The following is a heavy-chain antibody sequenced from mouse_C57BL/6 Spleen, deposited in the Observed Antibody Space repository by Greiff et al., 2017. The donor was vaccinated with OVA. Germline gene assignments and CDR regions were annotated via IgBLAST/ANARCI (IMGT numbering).Heavy chain of an antibody. J-gene: IGHJ1*03. CDR2: IYPGDGDT. CDR3: ASFYDRYFDV. Sequence: QVQLQQSGPELVKPGASVKISCKASGYAFSSSWMNWVKQRPGKGLEWIGRIYPGDGDTNYNGKFKGKATLTADKSSSTAYMQLSSLTSEDSAVYFCASFYDRYFDVWGTGTTVTVSS. D-gene: IGHD2-3*01. CDR1: GYAFSSSW. V-gene: IGHV1-82*01.